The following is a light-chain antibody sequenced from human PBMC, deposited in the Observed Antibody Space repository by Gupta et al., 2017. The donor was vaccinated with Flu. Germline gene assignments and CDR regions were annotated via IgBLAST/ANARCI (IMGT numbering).Light chain of an antibody. Sequence: PSTLSATVGDRVTITGRASLSISSWLSWFLQKPGKAPQLLNYPASKVKERVPSRCSGRGSRTEFTPTISILQPDDFATYYSQQDNSYSWTFGQWTKVEIK. V-gene: IGKV1-5*03. CDR1: LSISSW. CDR2: PAS. J-gene: IGKJ1*01. CDR3: QQDNSYSWT.